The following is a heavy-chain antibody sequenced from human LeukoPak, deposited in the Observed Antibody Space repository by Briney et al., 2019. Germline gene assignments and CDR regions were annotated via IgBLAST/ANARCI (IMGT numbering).Heavy chain of an antibody. D-gene: IGHD3-3*01. CDR2: ISYDGSNK. CDR3: AKDGSVGYYDFWSGYPPLYGMDV. J-gene: IGHJ6*02. CDR1: GFTFSSYG. Sequence: GRSLRLSCAASGFTFSSYGMHWVRQAPGKGLEWVAVISYDGSNKYYADSVKGRFTISRDNSKNTLYLQMNSLRAEDTAVYYCAKDGSVGYYDFWSGYPPLYGMDVWGQGTTVTVSS. V-gene: IGHV3-30*18.